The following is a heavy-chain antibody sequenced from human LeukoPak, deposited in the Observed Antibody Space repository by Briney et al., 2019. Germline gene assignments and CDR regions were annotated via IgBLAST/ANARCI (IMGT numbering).Heavy chain of an antibody. Sequence: SETLFLTCTVPGGSISSHYGSWIRQPPGKGLEWIGYIYYSGSTNYHPSHKSRVTISVDTSKNQFSLKLSSVTAADTAVYYCARAVWGAPDAFDIWGQGTMVTVSS. J-gene: IGHJ3*02. V-gene: IGHV4-59*11. CDR1: GGSISSHY. D-gene: IGHD3-16*01. CDR2: IYYSGST. CDR3: ARAVWGAPDAFDI.